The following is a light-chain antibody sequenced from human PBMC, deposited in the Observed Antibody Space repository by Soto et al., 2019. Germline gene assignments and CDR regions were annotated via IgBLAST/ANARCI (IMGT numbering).Light chain of an antibody. Sequence: QAVVTQPASVSGSPGQSITISCTGTSSDVGSYNLVSWFQQCPGTAPKLLIFEDTKRPSGISNRFSGSKSGNTASLTISGLQAEDEADYYCCSYAGHSTFLYVFGTGTKLTVL. J-gene: IGLJ1*01. CDR2: EDT. CDR1: SSDVGSYNL. CDR3: CSYAGHSTFLYV. V-gene: IGLV2-23*02.